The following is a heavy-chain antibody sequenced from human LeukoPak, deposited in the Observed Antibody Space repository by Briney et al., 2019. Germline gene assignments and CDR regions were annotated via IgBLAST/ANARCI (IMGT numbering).Heavy chain of an antibody. CDR2: INHSGST. D-gene: IGHD2-15*01. J-gene: IGHJ4*02. CDR3: ARGGGPRPFDY. V-gene: IGHV4-34*01. Sequence: PSETLSLTCAVYGGSFSGYYWSWIRQPPGKGPEWIGEINHSGSTNYNPSLKSRVTISVDTSNNQFSLKLSSVTAADTAVYYCARGGGPRPFDYWGQGTLVIVSS. CDR1: GGSFSGYY.